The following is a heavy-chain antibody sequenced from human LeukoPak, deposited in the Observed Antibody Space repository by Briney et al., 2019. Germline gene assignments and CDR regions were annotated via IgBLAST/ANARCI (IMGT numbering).Heavy chain of an antibody. D-gene: IGHD5-18*01. CDR2: IYYSGST. CDR3: ARVRSRYSYGYGGFDY. J-gene: IGHJ4*02. V-gene: IGHV4-59*01. Sequence: SETLSLTCTVSGGSISSYYWSWIRQPPGKGLEWIGYIYYSGSTNYNPSLKSRVTISVDTSKNQFSLKLSSVTAADTAVYYCARVRSRYSYGYGGFDYWGQGTLVTVSS. CDR1: GGSISSYY.